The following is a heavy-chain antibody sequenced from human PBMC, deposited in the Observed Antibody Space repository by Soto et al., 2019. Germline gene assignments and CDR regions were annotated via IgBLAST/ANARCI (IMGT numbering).Heavy chain of an antibody. D-gene: IGHD1-26*01. V-gene: IGHV4-59*01. CDR2: IYDSGSP. J-gene: IGHJ4*02. CDR1: GGSISVYY. CDR3: ARGVGSSPPRY. Sequence: SETLSLNCTISGGSISVYYWSWIRQPPGQALEWIGYIYDSGSPYYNPSLRSRVIISADTSKNQISLKLTSATAADTAVYYCARGVGSSPPRYWGRGTLVTVSS.